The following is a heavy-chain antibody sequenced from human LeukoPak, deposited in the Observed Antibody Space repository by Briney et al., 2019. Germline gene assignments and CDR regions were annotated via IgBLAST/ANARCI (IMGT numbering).Heavy chain of an antibody. J-gene: IGHJ5*02. CDR2: IYYSGST. CDR1: GGSISSGDYY. Sequence: PSQTLSLTCTVSGGSISSGDYYWSWIRQPPGKGLEWIGYIYYSGSTYYNPSLKSRVTISVDTSKNQFSLKLSSVTAADTAVYYCARQYYYDSTQTNWFDPWGQGTLVTVSS. V-gene: IGHV4-30-4*01. CDR3: ARQYYYDSTQTNWFDP. D-gene: IGHD3-22*01.